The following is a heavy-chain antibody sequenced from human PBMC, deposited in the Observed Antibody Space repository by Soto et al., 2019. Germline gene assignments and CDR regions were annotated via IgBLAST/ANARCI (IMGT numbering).Heavy chain of an antibody. Sequence: GGSLRLSCAASGSISTTTPLSWVRQAPGKGLEWVSTISGRGTNTYYADSVKGRFIISRDNLKNTVNLQMNGLGVEDTAIYYCATSFRYFDNWGQGTRVTVS. CDR3: ATSFRYFDN. CDR2: ISGRGTNT. CDR1: GSISTTTP. V-gene: IGHV3-23*01. J-gene: IGHJ4*02.